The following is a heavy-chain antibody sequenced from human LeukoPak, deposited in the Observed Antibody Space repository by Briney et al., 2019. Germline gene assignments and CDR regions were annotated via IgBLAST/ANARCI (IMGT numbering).Heavy chain of an antibody. CDR2: IKQDESEK. CDR3: ARTGVFGVIINLAVWDY. J-gene: IGHJ4*02. Sequence: GGSLRLSCAASGFTFSTYSMRWVRQAPGRGLEWVANIKQDESEKYYVDSVKGRFTISRDNAKNSLSLQINSQRAEDTAVYFCARTGVFGVIINLAVWDYWGQGTLVTVSS. V-gene: IGHV3-7*01. D-gene: IGHD3-10*01. CDR1: GFTFSTYS.